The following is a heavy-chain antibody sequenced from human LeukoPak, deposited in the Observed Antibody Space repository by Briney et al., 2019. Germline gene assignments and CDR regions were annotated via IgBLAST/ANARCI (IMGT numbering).Heavy chain of an antibody. V-gene: IGHV3-33*01. D-gene: IGHD3-9*01. CDR1: GFTFSSYG. CDR2: IWYDGCNK. CDR3: ARAYPELRYFDWLPNYYYGMDV. J-gene: IGHJ6*02. Sequence: GRSLRLSCAASGFTFSSYGMHWVRQAPGKGLEWVAVIWYDGCNKYYADSVKGRLTISKDNSKNTLYLQMNSLRAEDTAVYYCARAYPELRYFDWLPNYYYGMDVWGQGTTVTVSS.